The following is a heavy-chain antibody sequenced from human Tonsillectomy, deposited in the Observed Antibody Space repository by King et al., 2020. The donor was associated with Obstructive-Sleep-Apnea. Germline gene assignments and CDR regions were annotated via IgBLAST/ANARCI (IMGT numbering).Heavy chain of an antibody. Sequence: QLVQSGHEVKKPGSSVKVSCKASGGTFSNYAISWVRQAPGQGLEWMGGINPLSGTKNYAQRFRGRVTITADESSRTVYMELSSLRSEDTAVYYCARPSVPGTGYFPYWGQGTRVTVSS. CDR1: GGTFSNYA. CDR2: INPLSGTK. CDR3: ARPSVPGTGYFPY. D-gene: IGHD1-7*01. V-gene: IGHV1-69*12. J-gene: IGHJ1*01.